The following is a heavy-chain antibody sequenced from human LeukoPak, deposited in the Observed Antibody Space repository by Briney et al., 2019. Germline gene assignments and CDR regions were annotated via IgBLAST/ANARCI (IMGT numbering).Heavy chain of an antibody. Sequence: PSQTLSLTCTVSGGSISSGNYYWSWIRQPPGKGLEWIGYMYYSGTTYYNPSLKSPVTISADTSKNQFSLKLSSVTAADTAVYYCARAQGSGWSRYFDYWGQGTLVTVSS. CDR1: GGSISSGNYY. D-gene: IGHD6-19*01. J-gene: IGHJ4*02. CDR3: ARAQGSGWSRYFDY. V-gene: IGHV4-30-4*08. CDR2: MYYSGTT.